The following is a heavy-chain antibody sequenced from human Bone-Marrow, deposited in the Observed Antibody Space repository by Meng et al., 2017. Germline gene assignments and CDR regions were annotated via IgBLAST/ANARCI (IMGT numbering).Heavy chain of an antibody. CDR3: ARGRDGYALGAYFQH. Sequence: EQLQQWGAGLLKSSEPLSLTCAVYGGSFSSYYWSWIRQPPGKGLEWIGEINHSGSTNYNPSLKSRVTISVDTSKNQFSLKLSSVTAADTAVYYCARGRDGYALGAYFQHWGQGTRVTVSS. J-gene: IGHJ1*01. D-gene: IGHD5-24*01. V-gene: IGHV4-34*01. CDR1: GGSFSSYY. CDR2: INHSGST.